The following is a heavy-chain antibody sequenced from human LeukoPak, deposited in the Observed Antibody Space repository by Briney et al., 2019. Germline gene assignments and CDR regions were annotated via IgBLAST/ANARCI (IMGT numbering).Heavy chain of an antibody. CDR2: ISSRGGST. V-gene: IGHV3-23*01. Sequence: GGSLRLSCAASGFTFSSYAVSWVRQAPGKGLEWVSAISSRGGSTYYADSVKGRFTISRDNSKNTLYLQMISLRGEDTAVYYCAKDPVPAALVGEYFQHWGQGTLVTVSS. J-gene: IGHJ1*01. CDR3: AKDPVPAALVGEYFQH. D-gene: IGHD2-2*01. CDR1: GFTFSSYA.